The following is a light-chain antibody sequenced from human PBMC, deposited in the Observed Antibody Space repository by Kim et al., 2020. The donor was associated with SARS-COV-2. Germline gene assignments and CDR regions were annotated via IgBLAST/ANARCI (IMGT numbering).Light chain of an antibody. Sequence: SSELTQDPAVSVALGQTVRITCQGDSLRTYYASWYQQKPGQAPVLVIYGKNNRPSGIPDRFSGSSSGNTASLTITGAQAEDEADYYCNSRDSSGYRVVFG. CDR1: SLRTYY. J-gene: IGLJ2*01. V-gene: IGLV3-19*01. CDR3: NSRDSSGYRVV. CDR2: GKN.